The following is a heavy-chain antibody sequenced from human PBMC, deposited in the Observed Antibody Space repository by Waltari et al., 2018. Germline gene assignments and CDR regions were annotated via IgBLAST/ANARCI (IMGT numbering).Heavy chain of an antibody. CDR2: IIPILGIA. CDR1: GGTFSSYT. D-gene: IGHD5-18*01. V-gene: IGHV1-69*02. CDR3: ARTPLTAMFDY. J-gene: IGHJ4*02. Sequence: QVQLVQSGAEVKKPGSSVKVSCKASGGTFSSYTISWVRQAPGQGLEWMGRIIPILGIANYAQKFQCRVTITADKSTSTAYMELSSLRSEDTAVYYCARTPLTAMFDYWGQGTLVTVSS.